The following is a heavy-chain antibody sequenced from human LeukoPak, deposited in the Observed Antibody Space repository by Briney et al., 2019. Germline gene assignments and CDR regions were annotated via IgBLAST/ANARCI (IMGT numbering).Heavy chain of an antibody. CDR2: VSYDGSFK. CDR1: GFTFSSYA. D-gene: IGHD2-15*01. CDR3: AKGRAASRFYIYYALDV. J-gene: IGHJ6*02. Sequence: SGGSLRLSCAGSGFTFSSYAMHWVRQAPGEGLEWVALVSYDGSFKHYADSVKGRFTISRDNSENTLSLQMDSLRAEDTAVYYCAKGRAASRFYIYYALDVWGQGTTVTVSS. V-gene: IGHV3-30*18.